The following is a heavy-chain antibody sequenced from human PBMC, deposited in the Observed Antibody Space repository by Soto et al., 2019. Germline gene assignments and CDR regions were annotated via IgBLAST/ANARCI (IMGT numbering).Heavy chain of an antibody. Sequence: QVQLVQSGAEGKKPGASVKVSCKASGYTFTIYGIIWVRQAPGQGLEWRGWIGPYNGNTHYAQKLQGRVTMTTDTSTSTADMELRSLGSDDTVVYYCARDCKDNVGSTLYYWGHGTLGAVSS. D-gene: IGHD1-1*01. CDR1: GYTFTIYG. CDR2: IGPYNGNT. V-gene: IGHV1-18*01. J-gene: IGHJ4*01. CDR3: ARDCKDNVGSTLYY.